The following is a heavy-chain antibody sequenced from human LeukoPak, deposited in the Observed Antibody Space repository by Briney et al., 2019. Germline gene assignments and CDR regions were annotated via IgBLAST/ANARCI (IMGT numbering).Heavy chain of an antibody. Sequence: ASVKVSCKASGYTFTGYYMHWVRQAPGQGLEWMGWINPNSGGTNYAQKFQGRVTITADKSTSTAYMELSSLRSEDTAVYYCARDTLGWYFPPDLWGQGTLVTVSS. CDR2: INPNSGGT. V-gene: IGHV1-2*02. D-gene: IGHD6-19*01. J-gene: IGHJ4*02. CDR1: GYTFTGYY. CDR3: ARDTLGWYFPPDL.